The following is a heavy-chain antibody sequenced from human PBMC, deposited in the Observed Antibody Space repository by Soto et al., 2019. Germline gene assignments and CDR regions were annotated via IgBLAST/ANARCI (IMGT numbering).Heavy chain of an antibody. J-gene: IGHJ4*02. CDR3: VRDYDSSGYNSDY. Sequence: GGSLRLSCAASGFTFSSYWMHWVRLVPGKGLVWVSRINSEGTGTIYADSVKGRFTISRDNAKSTLYLQMNSLRAEDTAVYYCVRDYDSSGYNSDYWGQGTPVTVSS. D-gene: IGHD3-22*01. V-gene: IGHV3-74*01. CDR1: GFTFSSYW. CDR2: INSEGTGT.